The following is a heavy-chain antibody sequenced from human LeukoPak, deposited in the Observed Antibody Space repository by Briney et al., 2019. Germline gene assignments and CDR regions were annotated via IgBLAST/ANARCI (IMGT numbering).Heavy chain of an antibody. V-gene: IGHV4-59*08. CDR3: ARGRSAYSSSWYMYFDY. CDR2: IYYSGST. Sequence: SQTLSLTCTVSGGSISSYYWSWIRQPPGKGLEWIGYIYYSGSTNYSPSLKSRVTISVDSSKNQFSLKLSSVTAADTAVYYCARGRSAYSSSWYMYFDYWGQGTLVTVSS. D-gene: IGHD6-13*01. CDR1: GGSISSYY. J-gene: IGHJ4*02.